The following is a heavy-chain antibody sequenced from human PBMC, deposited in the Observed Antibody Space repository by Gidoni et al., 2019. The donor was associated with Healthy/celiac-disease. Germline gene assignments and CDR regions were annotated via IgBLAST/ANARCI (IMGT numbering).Heavy chain of an antibody. CDR3: ARGRESRNDWAWVDY. V-gene: IGHV3-33*01. J-gene: IGHJ4*02. Sequence: QVQLVESGGGVVQPGRSLRLSCAASGFTFSSYGMHWVRQAPGKGLEWVAVIWYDGSNKYYADSVKGRFTISRDNSKNTLYLQMNSLRAEDTAVYYCARGRESRNDWAWVDYWGQGTLVTVSS. CDR2: IWYDGSNK. D-gene: IGHD1-1*01. CDR1: GFTFSSYG.